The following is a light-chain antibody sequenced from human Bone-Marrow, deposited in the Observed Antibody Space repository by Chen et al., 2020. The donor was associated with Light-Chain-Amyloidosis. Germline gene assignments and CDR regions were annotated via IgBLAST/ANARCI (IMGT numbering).Light chain of an antibody. Sequence: QSALTQPASVSGSPGQSITISCTGASSRNNLVSWYKQHPGKAPKLMIYDVIRRPSGVSNRFSGAKSGNTASLTISGLQAYDEADYYCCSYVGSTNLVFGGGTTLTVL. V-gene: IGLV2-23*02. CDR3: CSYVGSTNLV. CDR1: SSRNNL. J-gene: IGLJ3*02. CDR2: DVI.